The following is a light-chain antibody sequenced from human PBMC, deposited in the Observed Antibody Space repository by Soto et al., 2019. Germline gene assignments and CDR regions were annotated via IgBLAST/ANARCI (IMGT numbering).Light chain of an antibody. J-gene: IGKJ2*01. CDR2: AAS. V-gene: IGKV1-39*01. CDR3: QQSYRVPYT. CDR1: QSISSS. Sequence: DIQMTQSPSSLSASVGDRVTITCRASQSISSSLNWYQQKPGKAPKLLIYAASNLQSGVPSRFSGSGSGPDFTLTISSLQPEDFATYYCQQSYRVPYTFGQGTKLEIK.